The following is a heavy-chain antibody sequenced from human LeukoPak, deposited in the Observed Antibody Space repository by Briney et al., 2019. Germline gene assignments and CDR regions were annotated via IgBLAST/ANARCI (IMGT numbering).Heavy chain of an antibody. Sequence: GASVKVSCKASGYTFTSYAMHWVRQAPGQRLEWMGWINAGNGNTKYSQKFQGRVTITRDTSISTAYMELSRLESDDTAVYYCATDAGSTPINYFDYWGQGTLVTVSS. CDR2: INAGNGNT. V-gene: IGHV1-3*01. J-gene: IGHJ4*02. D-gene: IGHD3-10*01. CDR3: ATDAGSTPINYFDY. CDR1: GYTFTSYA.